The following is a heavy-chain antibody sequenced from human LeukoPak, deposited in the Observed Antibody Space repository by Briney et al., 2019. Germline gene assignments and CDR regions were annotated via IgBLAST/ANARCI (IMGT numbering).Heavy chain of an antibody. Sequence: ASVKVSCKASGYTFTTYAIHWVRQAPGQRLEWMGWINTGNGNTKHSQNFQGRVTITRDTSASTAYMELSSLRSEDTAVYYCARHSLTYPAGFDYWGQGTRVTVSS. V-gene: IGHV1-3*04. CDR1: GYTFTTYA. CDR2: INTGNGNT. J-gene: IGHJ4*02. D-gene: IGHD2/OR15-2a*01. CDR3: ARHSLTYPAGFDY.